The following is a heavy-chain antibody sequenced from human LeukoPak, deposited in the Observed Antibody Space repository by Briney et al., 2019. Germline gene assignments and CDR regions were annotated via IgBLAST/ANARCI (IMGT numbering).Heavy chain of an antibody. CDR1: GFAFSSSA. D-gene: IGHD3-16*01. CDR3: AKGVGGIYYYYYMDV. V-gene: IGHV3-23*01. J-gene: IGHJ6*03. CDR2: ISGSGGTT. Sequence: GGSLRLSCAASGFAFSSSAMSWVRHAPGKGLEWVSAISGSGGTTYYADSVKGRFTISRDNSKSTLYLHMSSLRAEDTAVYYCAKGVGGIYYYYYMDVWGKGTTVTVSS.